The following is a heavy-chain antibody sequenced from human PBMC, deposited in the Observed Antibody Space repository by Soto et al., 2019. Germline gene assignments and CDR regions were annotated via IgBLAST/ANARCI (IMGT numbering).Heavy chain of an antibody. J-gene: IGHJ4*02. CDR3: ASIKHRITMVRGSRYFDY. CDR1: GGSISSSSYY. V-gene: IGHV4-39*01. CDR2: IYYSGST. Sequence: QLQLQESGPGLVKPSETLSLTCTVSGGSISSSSYYWGWIRQPPGKGLEWIGSIYYSGSTYYNPSLKSRVTISVDTSKNQFSLKLSSVTAADTAVYYCASIKHRITMVRGSRYFDYWGQGTLVTVSS. D-gene: IGHD3-10*01.